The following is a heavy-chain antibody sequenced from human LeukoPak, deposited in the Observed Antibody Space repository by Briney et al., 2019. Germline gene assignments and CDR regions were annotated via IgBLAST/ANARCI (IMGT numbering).Heavy chain of an antibody. CDR1: GFTFSSYG. CDR2: ISYDGSNK. CDR3: AKVGIVGASIDY. V-gene: IGHV3-30*18. Sequence: GGSLRLSCAASGFTFSSYGMHWVRQAPGKGLEWVAVISYDGSNKYYADSVKGRFTISRDNSKNTLYLQMNSLRAEDTAVYYCAKVGIVGASIDYWGQGTLVTVSS. J-gene: IGHJ4*02. D-gene: IGHD1-26*01.